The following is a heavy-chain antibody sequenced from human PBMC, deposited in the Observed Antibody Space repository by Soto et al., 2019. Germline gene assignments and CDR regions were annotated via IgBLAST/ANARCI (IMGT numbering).Heavy chain of an antibody. J-gene: IGHJ4*02. D-gene: IGHD1-7*01. CDR2: SSATGAGT. CDR3: AKDRRAGGNYGFYSDF. Sequence: GGSLRLSCAASGFTFSSYGMTWVRQAPGKGLEWVSFSSATGAGTYYADSVKGRFTISRDNSKNTLYLQMTRLRADDTAVYYCAKDRRAGGNYGFYSDFWGQGALVTVSS. V-gene: IGHV3-23*01. CDR1: GFTFSSYG.